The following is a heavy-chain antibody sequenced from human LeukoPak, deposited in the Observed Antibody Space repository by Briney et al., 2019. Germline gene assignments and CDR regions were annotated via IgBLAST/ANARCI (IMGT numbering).Heavy chain of an antibody. CDR2: IYYSGST. J-gene: IGHJ4*02. V-gene: IGHV4-39*03. CDR1: GGSISSSSYY. D-gene: IGHD3-10*01. Sequence: PSETLSPTCTVSGGSISSSSYYWGWIRQPPGKGLEWIGSIYYSGSTYYNPSLKSRVTISVDTSKNQFSLKRTSVTAADTAVYYCTKGRGIWGQGTLVTVSS. CDR3: TKGRGI.